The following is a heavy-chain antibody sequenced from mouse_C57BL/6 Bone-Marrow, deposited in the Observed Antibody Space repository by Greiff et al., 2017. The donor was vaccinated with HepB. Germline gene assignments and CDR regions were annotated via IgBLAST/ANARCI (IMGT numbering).Heavy chain of an antibody. Sequence: EVKLVESGGGLVKPGGSLKLSCAASGFTFSDYGMHWVRQAPEKGLEWLAYISSGSSTIYYADTVKGRFTISRDNAKNTLFLQMTSLRSEDTAMYYCARKYYYGREHAMDYWGQGTSVTVSS. D-gene: IGHD1-1*01. V-gene: IGHV5-17*01. J-gene: IGHJ4*01. CDR2: ISSGSSTI. CDR3: ARKYYYGREHAMDY. CDR1: GFTFSDYG.